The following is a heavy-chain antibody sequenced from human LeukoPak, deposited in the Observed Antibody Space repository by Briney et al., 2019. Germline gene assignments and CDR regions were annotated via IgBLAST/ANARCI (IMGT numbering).Heavy chain of an antibody. Sequence: ASVKVSCKASGYTFTGYYMHWVRQAPGQGLEWMGWINPNSGGTNYAQKFQGRVTMTEDTSTDTAYMELSSLRSEDTAVYYCATPYYYGSGSYYAFDYWGQGTLVTVSS. D-gene: IGHD3-10*01. V-gene: IGHV1-2*02. CDR3: ATPYYYGSGSYYAFDY. CDR2: INPNSGGT. J-gene: IGHJ4*02. CDR1: GYTFTGYY.